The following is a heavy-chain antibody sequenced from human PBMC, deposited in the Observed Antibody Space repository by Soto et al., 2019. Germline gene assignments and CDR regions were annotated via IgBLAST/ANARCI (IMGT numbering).Heavy chain of an antibody. CDR1: GYTFTNYE. CDR3: ARMAASGSLTWFDP. V-gene: IGHV1-8*01. D-gene: IGHD3-10*01. J-gene: IGHJ5*02. CDR2: MTPGSGNT. Sequence: QVQLVQSGAEVKKPGASVKVSCKASGYTFTNYEINWVRQATGQGLEWMGWMTPGSGNTGYAHKFQGRVTMTRNISIFTAYMELSRLGSDDTAIYYCARMAASGSLTWFDPWGQGTLVNVSS.